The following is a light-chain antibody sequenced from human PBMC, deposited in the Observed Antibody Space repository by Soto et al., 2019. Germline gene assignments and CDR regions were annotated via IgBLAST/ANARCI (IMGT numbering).Light chain of an antibody. CDR2: DAS. V-gene: IGKV3-11*01. CDR1: QSVGGN. J-gene: IGKJ4*01. Sequence: ETVLTQSPATLSLSPGDRAILSCRASQSVGGNLAWYQQKPGQAPRLLIYDASSRASGIPARFSGSGSGTDFTLTIDNLEPEDFAVYYCQQRGTWPPLSFGGGTKVEIK. CDR3: QQRGTWPPLS.